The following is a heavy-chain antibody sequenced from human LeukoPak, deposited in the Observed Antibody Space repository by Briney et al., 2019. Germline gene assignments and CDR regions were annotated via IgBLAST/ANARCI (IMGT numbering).Heavy chain of an antibody. J-gene: IGHJ6*03. V-gene: IGHV4-34*01. CDR1: GGSFSGYY. Sequence: SETLSLTCAVYGGSFSGYYWSWIRQPPGKGLEWIGEINHSGSTNYNPSLKSRVTISVDTSKNQFSLKLSSVTAADTAVYYCARGVAPYCSSTSCPKFYYYYYMDVWGQGTLVTVSS. D-gene: IGHD2-2*01. CDR3: ARGVAPYCSSTSCPKFYYYYYMDV. CDR2: INHSGST.